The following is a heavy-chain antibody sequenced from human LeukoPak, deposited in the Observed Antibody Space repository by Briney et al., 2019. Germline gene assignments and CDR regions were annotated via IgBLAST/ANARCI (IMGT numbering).Heavy chain of an antibody. Sequence: GGSLRLSCAASGFTFSSYGMSWVRQAPGKGLEWVSAISGSGGSTYYADSVKGRFTISRDNSKNTLYLQMNSLRAEDTAVYYCAKDKESTMLVVVLYYFDYWGQGTLVTVSS. V-gene: IGHV3-23*01. D-gene: IGHD3-22*01. CDR3: AKDKESTMLVVVLYYFDY. CDR1: GFTFSSYG. J-gene: IGHJ4*02. CDR2: ISGSGGST.